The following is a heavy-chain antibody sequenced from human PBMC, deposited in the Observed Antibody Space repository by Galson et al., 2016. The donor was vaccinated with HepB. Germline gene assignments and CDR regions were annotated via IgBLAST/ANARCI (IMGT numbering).Heavy chain of an antibody. CDR3: AKYYYDSSGYSGFDY. CDR1: GFTFSSYA. V-gene: IGHV3-23*01. D-gene: IGHD3-22*01. J-gene: IGHJ4*02. Sequence: SLRLSCAASGFTFSSYAMSWVRQAPGKGLGWVSAISGSGDTTYYADSVKGRFTISRDNSENTLYLQMNTLRAEDTAVYYCAKYYYDSSGYSGFDYWGQGTLVTVSS. CDR2: ISGSGDTT.